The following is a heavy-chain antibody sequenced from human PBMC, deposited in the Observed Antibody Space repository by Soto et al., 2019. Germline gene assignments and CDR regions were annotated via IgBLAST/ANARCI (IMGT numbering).Heavy chain of an antibody. V-gene: IGHV1-3*01. CDR3: ARDCTYCGGDTGREAFDI. CDR2: MNAGNGNT. CDR1: GYTFNIYA. J-gene: IGHJ3*02. Sequence: QVRLEQSGADVKTPGASVKVSCQASGYTFNIYAIHWVRQAPGQRPEWMGWMNAGNGNTEYSPKFHGRVTMTRARYARAAYMELSGLTSVDTAVYYCARDCTYCGGDTGREAFDIWGQGTMVTVS. D-gene: IGHD2-21*01.